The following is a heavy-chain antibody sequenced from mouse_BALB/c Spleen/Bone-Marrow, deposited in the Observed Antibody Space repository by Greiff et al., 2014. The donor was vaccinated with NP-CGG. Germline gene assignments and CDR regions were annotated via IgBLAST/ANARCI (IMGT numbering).Heavy chain of an antibody. CDR2: INPDSRTI. Sequence: EVKLLESGGGLVQPGGSLKLSCAASGFDFSGYWMTWVRQAPGKGLEWIGGINPDSRTINYKPSLKEKFIMSRDNAKNTLYLQMSKVRSEDTALYYCARNGYYGWMTYWGQGTLVTVSA. CDR3: ARNGYYGWMTY. J-gene: IGHJ3*01. D-gene: IGHD1-2*01. V-gene: IGHV4-1*02. CDR1: GFDFSGYW.